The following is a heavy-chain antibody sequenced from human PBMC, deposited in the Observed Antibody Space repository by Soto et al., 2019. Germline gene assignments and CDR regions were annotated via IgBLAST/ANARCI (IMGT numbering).Heavy chain of an antibody. CDR3: ARDFHMNGYDLGWLAP. CDR2: ISHSGRT. J-gene: IGHJ5*02. V-gene: IGHV4-59*01. Sequence: WTCIRQSPGKGLEWIGYISHSGRTTYNPSLKTRVTISLDMPNDQYSLRLSSVNAADTAVYYCARDFHMNGYDLGWLAPWGQGILVTVSS. D-gene: IGHD5-12*01.